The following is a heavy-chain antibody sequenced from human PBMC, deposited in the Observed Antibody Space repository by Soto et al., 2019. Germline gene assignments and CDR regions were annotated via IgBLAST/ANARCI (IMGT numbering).Heavy chain of an antibody. Sequence: EVQLVESGGGLVKPGRSLRLSCTASGFSISSAWMNWVRQAPGKGLEWVGRIKTKTQGETTDYPAPVKGRFTISRDDSKNTLYRQMNSLKMEDTAVYYCTTGRVEGYWGQGTVVTVSS. CDR1: GFSISSAW. V-gene: IGHV3-15*07. CDR3: TTGRVEGY. J-gene: IGHJ4*02. CDR2: IKTKTQGETT.